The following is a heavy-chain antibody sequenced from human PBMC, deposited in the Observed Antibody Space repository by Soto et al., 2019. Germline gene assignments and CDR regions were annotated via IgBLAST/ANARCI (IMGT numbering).Heavy chain of an antibody. D-gene: IGHD4-17*01. CDR3: ARPLGGYGDYALPLNY. CDR1: GYIFTGYG. CDR2: ISAYNGNT. Sequence: QVQLVQSGAEAKRPGASVKVSCKASGYIFTGYGIAWVRQAPGQGLEWMGWISAYNGNTLQTQKFQDRLTMTTDSSTNTAYMELRSLRSDDTAVYYCARPLGGYGDYALPLNYWGQGTLVTVSS. V-gene: IGHV1-18*01. J-gene: IGHJ4*02.